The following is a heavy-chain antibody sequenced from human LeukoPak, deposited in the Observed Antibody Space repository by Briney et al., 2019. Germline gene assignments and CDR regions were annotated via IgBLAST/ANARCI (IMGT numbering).Heavy chain of an antibody. D-gene: IGHD5-24*01. CDR1: GFTVSSNY. V-gene: IGHV3-53*01. CDR3: ARATVEMATITFDY. J-gene: IGHJ4*02. Sequence: GGSLRLSCAASGFTVSSNYMSWVRQAPGKGLEWVSVIYSGGSTYYADSVKGRFTISRDNSKNTLYVQMNSLRAEDTAVYYCARATVEMATITFDYWGQGTLVTVSS. CDR2: IYSGGST.